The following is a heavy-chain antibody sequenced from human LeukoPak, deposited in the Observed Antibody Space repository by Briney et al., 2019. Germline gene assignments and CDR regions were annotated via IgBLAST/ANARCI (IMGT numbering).Heavy chain of an antibody. CDR3: ARHIYVGATRLDY. Sequence: SETLSLTCTVSGYSITTSYYWGWTRPSPLKGLEWIGSLSHSGTTYYNPSLKSRLTLSLDTSKDQFSLKLSSVTAADTAVYYCARHIYVGATRLDYWGQGTLVTVSS. CDR1: GYSITTSYY. V-gene: IGHV4-38-2*02. CDR2: LSHSGTT. J-gene: IGHJ4*02. D-gene: IGHD1-26*01.